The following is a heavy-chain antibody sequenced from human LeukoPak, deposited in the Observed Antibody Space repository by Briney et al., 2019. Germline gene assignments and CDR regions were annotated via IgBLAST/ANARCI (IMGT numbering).Heavy chain of an antibody. CDR2: IYPGDSDT. Sequence: GESLKISCKGSGYSFTTYWIGWVRQMPGKGLEWMGIIYPGDSDTRYSPSFQGQVTISADKSISTAYLQWSSLKASDTTMYYCARRYCSGGSCGWFDPWGQGTLVTVSS. CDR1: GYSFTTYW. CDR3: ARRYCSGGSCGWFDP. J-gene: IGHJ5*02. D-gene: IGHD2-15*01. V-gene: IGHV5-51*01.